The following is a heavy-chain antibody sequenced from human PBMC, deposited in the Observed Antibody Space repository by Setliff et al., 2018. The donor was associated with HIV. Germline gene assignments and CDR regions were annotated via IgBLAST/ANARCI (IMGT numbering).Heavy chain of an antibody. J-gene: IGHJ4*02. Sequence: SETLSLTCSVSDGSVSGYSWSWIRQPAGKGLEWIGNVHSSGSTNYNPSLKSRVTISVDTSKNQFSLKLSSVTAADTAVYYCARDTRIAATGTYYFDYWGQGTLVTVSS. V-gene: IGHV4-4*07. CDR3: ARDTRIAATGTYYFDY. CDR2: VHSSGST. CDR1: DGSVSGYS. D-gene: IGHD6-13*01.